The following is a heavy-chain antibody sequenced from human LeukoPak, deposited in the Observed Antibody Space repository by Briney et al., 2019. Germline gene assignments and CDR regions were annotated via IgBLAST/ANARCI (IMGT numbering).Heavy chain of an antibody. D-gene: IGHD3-22*01. CDR2: ISSSGSTI. Sequence: KSGGSLRLSCAASGFIFSDYYMSWIRQAPGKGLEWVSYISSSGSTIYYADSVKGRFTISRDNAKNSLYLQMNSLRAEDTAVYYCARVGYYDSRSTDAFDIWGQGTMVTVSS. CDR3: ARVGYYDSRSTDAFDI. CDR1: GFIFSDYY. J-gene: IGHJ3*02. V-gene: IGHV3-11*04.